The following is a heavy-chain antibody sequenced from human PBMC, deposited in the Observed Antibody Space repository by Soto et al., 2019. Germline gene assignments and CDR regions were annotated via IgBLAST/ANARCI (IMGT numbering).Heavy chain of an antibody. CDR3: ARDHRAEKYYDFWSGQTGYFDY. Sequence: ASVEVSCKASGYTFAIYARRWVRQAPGQRLEWMGWINAGNGNTKYSQKFQGRVTITRDTSASTAYMELSSLRSEDTAVYYCARDHRAEKYYDFWSGQTGYFDYWGQGTLVTVSS. CDR1: GYTFAIYA. V-gene: IGHV1-3*01. CDR2: INAGNGNT. D-gene: IGHD3-3*01. J-gene: IGHJ4*02.